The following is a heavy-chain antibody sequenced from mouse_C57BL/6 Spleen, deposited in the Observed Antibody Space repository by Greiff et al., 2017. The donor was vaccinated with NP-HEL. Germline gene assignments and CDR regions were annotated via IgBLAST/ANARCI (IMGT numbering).Heavy chain of an antibody. D-gene: IGHD2-5*01. CDR1: GYSFTGYY. CDR2: INPSTGGT. CDR3: ASPAYYSNYAFAY. J-gene: IGHJ3*01. V-gene: IGHV1-42*01. Sequence: VQLQQSGPELVKPGASVKISCKASGYSFTGYYMNWVKQSPEKSLEWIGEINPSTGGTTYNQKFKATATLTAAKASNTAYMQLKSLTSEDSAVEYCASPAYYSNYAFAYWGQGTLVTVSA.